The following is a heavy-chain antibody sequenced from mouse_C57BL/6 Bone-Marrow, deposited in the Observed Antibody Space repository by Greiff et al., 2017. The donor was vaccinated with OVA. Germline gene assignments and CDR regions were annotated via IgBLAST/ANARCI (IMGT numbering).Heavy chain of an antibody. D-gene: IGHD2-5*01. CDR3: ARSGDSNYAYYFDY. J-gene: IGHJ2*01. CDR1: GYTFTSYW. V-gene: IGHV1-50*01. CDR2: IDPSDSYT. Sequence: VQLQQPGAELVKPGASVKLSCKASGYTFTSYWMQWVKQRPGQGLEWIGEIDPSDSYTNYNQKFKGTATLTVDTSSSTAYMQLSSLTSEDSAVYYCARSGDSNYAYYFDYWGQGTTLTVSS.